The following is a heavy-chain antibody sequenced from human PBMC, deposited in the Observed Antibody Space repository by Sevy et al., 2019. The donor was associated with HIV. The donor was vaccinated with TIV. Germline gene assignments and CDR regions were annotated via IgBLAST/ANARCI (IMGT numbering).Heavy chain of an antibody. D-gene: IGHD1-1*01. CDR2: ISWSGDNT. V-gene: IGHV3-43*01. CDR1: GFTFDDYV. Sequence: GGSLRLSCEASGFTFDDYVMHWVRQGPRKALEWISLISWSGDNTYYADSVKGRFTISRDNTKNSLYLQMHSLTSDDTALYYCVKDAGAAGSGYYFDSWGQRTLVTVSS. J-gene: IGHJ4*02. CDR3: VKDAGAAGSGYYFDS.